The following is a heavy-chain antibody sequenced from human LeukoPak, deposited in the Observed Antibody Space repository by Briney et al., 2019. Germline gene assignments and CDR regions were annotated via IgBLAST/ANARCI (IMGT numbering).Heavy chain of an antibody. CDR2: ISGIGSST. D-gene: IGHD5-12*01. V-gene: IGHV3-23*01. Sequence: GGSLRLSCAASGFTFSNYAMTWVRRAPGKGLEWVSGISGIGSSTYYTDSVKGRLTISRDNSKSTLYLQMNSLRAEDTAVYYCAKSFASVDVVATITDYWGQGTLVTVSS. J-gene: IGHJ4*02. CDR1: GFTFSNYA. CDR3: AKSFASVDVVATITDY.